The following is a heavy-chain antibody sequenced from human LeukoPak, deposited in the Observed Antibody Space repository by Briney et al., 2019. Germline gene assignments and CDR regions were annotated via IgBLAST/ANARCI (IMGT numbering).Heavy chain of an antibody. D-gene: IGHD1-26*01. V-gene: IGHV3-21*01. Sequence: GGSLRPSCAASGFTFSSYSMNWVRQAPGKGLEWVSSISSSSSYIYYADSVKGRFTISRDNAKNSLYLQMNSLRAEDTAVYYCARDGVARGGSYGLDFDYWGQGTLVTVSS. J-gene: IGHJ4*02. CDR3: ARDGVARGGSYGLDFDY. CDR1: GFTFSSYS. CDR2: ISSSSSYI.